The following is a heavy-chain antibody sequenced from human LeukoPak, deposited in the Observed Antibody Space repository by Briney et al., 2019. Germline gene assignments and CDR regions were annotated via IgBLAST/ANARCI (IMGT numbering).Heavy chain of an antibody. CDR2: IYYSGST. D-gene: IGHD6-13*01. Sequence: PSETLSLTCTVSGGSISSSSYYWGWIRQPPGKGLEWIGSIYYSGSTYYNPSLKSRVTISVDTSKNQFSLKLSSVTAADTAVYYCARDIGYSSSWTHYYYYYMDVWGKGTTVTVSS. V-gene: IGHV4-39*07. CDR1: GGSISSSSYY. J-gene: IGHJ6*03. CDR3: ARDIGYSSSWTHYYYYYMDV.